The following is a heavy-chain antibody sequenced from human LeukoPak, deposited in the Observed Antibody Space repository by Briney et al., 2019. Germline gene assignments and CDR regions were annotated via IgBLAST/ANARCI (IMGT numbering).Heavy chain of an antibody. CDR3: ARRDSSGYYYYYPLDY. CDR2: ISSSSSYI. CDR1: GITFSSYS. Sequence: GGSLRLSCAASGITFSSYSMNWVRQAPGKGLEWVSSISSSSSYIYYADSVKGRFTISRDNAKNSLYLQMNSLRAEDTAVYYCARRDSSGYYYYYPLDYWGQGTLVTVSS. D-gene: IGHD3-22*01. V-gene: IGHV3-21*01. J-gene: IGHJ4*02.